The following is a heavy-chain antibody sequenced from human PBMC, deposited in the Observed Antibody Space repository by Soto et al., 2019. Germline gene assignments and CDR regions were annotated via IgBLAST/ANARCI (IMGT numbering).Heavy chain of an antibody. CDR3: ARWEAYYDSSGYNRRPFDY. D-gene: IGHD3-22*01. Sequence: SETLSLTCTVSGGSISSSSYYWGWIRQPPGKGLEWIGSIYYSGSTYYNPSLKSRVTISVDTSKNQFSLKLSPVTAADMAVYYCARWEAYYDSSGYNRRPFDYWGQGTLVTVS. CDR2: IYYSGST. J-gene: IGHJ4*02. V-gene: IGHV4-39*01. CDR1: GGSISSSSYY.